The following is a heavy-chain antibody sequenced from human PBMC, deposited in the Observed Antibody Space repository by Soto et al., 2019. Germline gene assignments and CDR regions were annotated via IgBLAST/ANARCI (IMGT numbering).Heavy chain of an antibody. CDR2: ISGSGGST. CDR1: GFTFSSYA. CDR3: GASSGYYVYYYYYGMAV. D-gene: IGHD3-22*01. V-gene: IGHV3-23*01. J-gene: IGHJ6*02. Sequence: PGGSLRLSCAASGFTFSSYAMSWVRQAPGKGLEWVSAISGSGGSTYYADSVKGRFTISRDNSKNTLYLQMNSLRAEDTAVYYCGASSGYYVYYYYYGMAVWGQGSTVTVSS.